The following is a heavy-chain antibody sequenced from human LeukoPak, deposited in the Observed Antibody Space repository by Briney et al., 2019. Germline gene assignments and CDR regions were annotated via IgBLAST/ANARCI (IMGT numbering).Heavy chain of an antibody. V-gene: IGHV3-11*01. D-gene: IGHD3-3*02. CDR3: ASRIFGVVGFDP. J-gene: IGHJ5*02. Sequence: KSGGSLRLSCAASGFTFSGYYMSWIRQAPGKGLEWVSYISSSGSTIYYADSVKGRFTISRDNAKNSLYLQMNSLRAEDTAVYYCASRIFGVVGFDPWGQGTLVTVSS. CDR1: GFTFSGYY. CDR2: ISSSGSTI.